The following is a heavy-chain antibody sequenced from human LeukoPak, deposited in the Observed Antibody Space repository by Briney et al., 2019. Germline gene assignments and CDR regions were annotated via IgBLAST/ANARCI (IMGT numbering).Heavy chain of an antibody. CDR1: GFTFSSYG. J-gene: IGHJ6*02. CDR2: ISYDGSNK. V-gene: IGHV3-30*03. Sequence: PGRSLRLSCAASGFTFSSYGMHWVRQAPGKGLEWVAVISYDGSNKYYADSAKGRFTISRDNSKNTLYLQMNSLRAEDTAVYYCARGEGQGFWSGSFYRGYYGMDVWGQGTTVTVSS. CDR3: ARGEGQGFWSGSFYRGYYGMDV. D-gene: IGHD3-3*01.